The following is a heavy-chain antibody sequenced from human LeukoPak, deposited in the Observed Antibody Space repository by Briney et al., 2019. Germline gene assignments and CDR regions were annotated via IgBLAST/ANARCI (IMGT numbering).Heavy chain of an antibody. D-gene: IGHD3-16*01. CDR1: GFTFSSYG. CDR2: IKQDGSEK. V-gene: IGHV3-7*01. Sequence: GGSLRLSCAASGFTFSSYGMSWVRQAPGKGLEWVANIKQDGSEKYYVDSVKGRFTISRDNAKNSLYLQMNSLRAEDTAVYYCARALIHSPPLYYYYYYMDVWGKGTTVTVSS. J-gene: IGHJ6*03. CDR3: ARALIHSPPLYYYYYYMDV.